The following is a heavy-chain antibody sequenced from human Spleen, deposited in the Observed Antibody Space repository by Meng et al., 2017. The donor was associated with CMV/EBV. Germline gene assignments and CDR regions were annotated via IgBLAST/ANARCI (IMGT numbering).Heavy chain of an antibody. Sequence: GGSLRLSCTASGFIFSSYCMNWVRHSPGKGLEWVTSISPDSTYIDYADSVKGRFTISRDNAKNSLYLQMNSLRAEDTAVYYCARDESRDLLPPIVLDVWGQGIMVTVSS. CDR1: GFIFSSYC. V-gene: IGHV3-21*01. CDR3: ARDESRDLLPPIVLDV. D-gene: IGHD1-26*01. J-gene: IGHJ3*01. CDR2: ISPDSTYI.